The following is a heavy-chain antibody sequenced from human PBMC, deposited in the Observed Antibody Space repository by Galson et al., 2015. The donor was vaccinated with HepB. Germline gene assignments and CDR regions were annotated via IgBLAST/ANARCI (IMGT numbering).Heavy chain of an antibody. Sequence: PALVKPTQTLTLTCTFSGFSVSTAGVGVGWIRQPPGKALEWLALIYWDDDKHYNPFLKSRLSITKDASKNQVALMMTDMDPGDTATYFCAHRPLTFRSDRGGYWNYFDNWGQGTLVVVSS. V-gene: IGHV2-5*02. J-gene: IGHJ4*02. D-gene: IGHD2-21*01. CDR3: AHRPLTFRSDRGGYWNYFDN. CDR1: GFSVSTAGVG. CDR2: IYWDDDK.